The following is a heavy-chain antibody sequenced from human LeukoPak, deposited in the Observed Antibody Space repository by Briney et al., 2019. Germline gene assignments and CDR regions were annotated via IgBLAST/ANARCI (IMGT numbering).Heavy chain of an antibody. CDR1: GFAFSGHT. CDR3: AKAGAYGAINT. Sequence: GGSLRLSCAASGFAFSGHTMNWVRQAPGKGLEWVSSITSNSKYIFYAASVKGRFTSSRDNGKNSLYLQMNSLRDEDTAVYFCAKAGAYGAINTWGQGTLVTVSS. V-gene: IGHV3-21*01. CDR2: ITSNSKYI. D-gene: IGHD3-10*01. J-gene: IGHJ5*02.